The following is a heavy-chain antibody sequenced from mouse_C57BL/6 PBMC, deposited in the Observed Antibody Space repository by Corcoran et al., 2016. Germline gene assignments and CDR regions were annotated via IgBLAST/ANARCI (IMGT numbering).Heavy chain of an antibody. V-gene: IGHV9-3*01. D-gene: IGHD3-2*02. CDR3: ARGDSSGYVAY. CDR2: INTYSGVP. CDR1: GYTFTTSG. Sequence: QIQLVQSGPELMKPGETVKISCKASGYTFTTSGMCWVKQAPGKGLKWMGWINTYSGVPTYADDFKGRFAFSLETSASTAYLQINNLKNEDTATYFCARGDSSGYVAYWGQGTLVTVSA. J-gene: IGHJ3*01.